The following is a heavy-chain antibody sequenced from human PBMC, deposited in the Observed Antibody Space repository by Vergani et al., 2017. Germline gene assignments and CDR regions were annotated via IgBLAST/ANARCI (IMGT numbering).Heavy chain of an antibody. J-gene: IGHJ6*02. CDR1: GFTFSSDA. V-gene: IGHV3-23*01. D-gene: IGHD5-18*01. CDR3: AKDPVSGYSYGYYYYYGMDV. Sequence: EVQLLESGGGLVQPGESLRLSCAASGFTFSSDAMSWVRQAPGKGLEWVSGISGSGGSTYYADSVKGRFTISRDNSKNTLYLQMNSLRAEDAAVYYCAKDPVSGYSYGYYYYYGMDVWGQGTTVTVSS. CDR2: ISGSGGST.